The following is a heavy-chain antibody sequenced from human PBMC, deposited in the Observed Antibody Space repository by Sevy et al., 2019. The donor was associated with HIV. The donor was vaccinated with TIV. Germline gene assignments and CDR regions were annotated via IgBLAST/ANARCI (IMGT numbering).Heavy chain of an antibody. Sequence: GGSLRLSCAASVFTFSSYGMHWVRQAPGKGLEWVALIWYDGSNTYYADSVKGRFSISRDNSKNTLYLQMNSLRAEDTAVYYCARGKAALPGYYYGMDVWGQGTTVTVSS. CDR2: IWYDGSNT. V-gene: IGHV3-33*08. CDR3: ARGKAALPGYYYGMDV. D-gene: IGHD6-6*01. J-gene: IGHJ6*02. CDR1: VFTFSSYG.